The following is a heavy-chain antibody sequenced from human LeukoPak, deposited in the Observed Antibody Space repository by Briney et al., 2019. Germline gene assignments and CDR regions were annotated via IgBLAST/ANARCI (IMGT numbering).Heavy chain of an antibody. CDR3: ARDKWAVAARVFHY. V-gene: IGHV1-3*01. CDR2: INAGNGNT. J-gene: IGHJ4*02. D-gene: IGHD6-19*01. CDR1: GYTFTSYA. Sequence: ASVKVSCKASGYTFTSYAMHWVCQAPGQRLEWMGWINAGNGNTKYSQKFQGRVTITRDTSASTAYMELSSLRSEDTAVYYCARDKWAVAARVFHYWGQGTLVTVSS.